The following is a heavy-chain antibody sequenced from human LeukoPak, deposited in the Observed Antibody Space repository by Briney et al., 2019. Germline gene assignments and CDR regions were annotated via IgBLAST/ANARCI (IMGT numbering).Heavy chain of an antibody. Sequence: GGSLRLSCAVSGFTFSNYAMSWVRQAPGKGLEWVSAISGSGGSTYYADSVKGRFTTSRDNSKNTLYLQMNSLRAEDTAVYYCAKGGSGWYGSIIDYWGQGTLVTVSS. D-gene: IGHD6-19*01. CDR2: ISGSGGST. CDR1: GFTFSNYA. V-gene: IGHV3-23*01. J-gene: IGHJ4*02. CDR3: AKGGSGWYGSIIDY.